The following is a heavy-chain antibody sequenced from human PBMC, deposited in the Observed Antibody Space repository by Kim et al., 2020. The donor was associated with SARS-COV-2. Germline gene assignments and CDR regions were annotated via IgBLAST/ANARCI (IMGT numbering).Heavy chain of an antibody. CDR3: VKGSGGIVGANVYYFDY. D-gene: IGHD1-26*01. Sequence: GGSLRLSCSASGFTFSSYAMHWVRQAPGKGLEYVSAISSNGGSTYYADSVKGRFTISRDNSKNTLYLQMSSLRAEDTAVYYCVKGSGGIVGANVYYFDYWGQGTLVTVSS. CDR1: GFTFSSYA. J-gene: IGHJ4*02. CDR2: ISSNGGST. V-gene: IGHV3-64D*06.